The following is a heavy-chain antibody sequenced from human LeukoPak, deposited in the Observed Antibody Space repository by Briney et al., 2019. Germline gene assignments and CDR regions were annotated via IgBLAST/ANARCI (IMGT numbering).Heavy chain of an antibody. Sequence: GGSLRLSCAASGFTFSSYEMNWVRQAPGKGLEWVSYISSSGSTIYYAGSVKGRFTISRDNAKNSLYLQMNSLRAEDTAVYYCARESDSSEGYFDYWGQGTLVTVSS. CDR3: ARESDSSEGYFDY. CDR1: GFTFSSYE. D-gene: IGHD3-22*01. CDR2: ISSSGSTI. V-gene: IGHV3-48*03. J-gene: IGHJ4*02.